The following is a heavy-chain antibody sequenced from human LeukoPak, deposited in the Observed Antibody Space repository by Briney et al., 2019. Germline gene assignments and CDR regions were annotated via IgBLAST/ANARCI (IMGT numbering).Heavy chain of an antibody. D-gene: IGHD3-3*01. V-gene: IGHV1-18*01. CDR3: ARDPTIFGVVTWFDP. CDR1: GYTFTSYG. J-gene: IGHJ5*02. Sequence: ASVKVSCKASGYTFTSYGISWVRQAPGQGLEWMGWISAYNGNTNYAQKLQGRVTMTTDTSTSTAYMELRSLRSDDTAVYYCARDPTIFGVVTWFDPWGQEPWSPSPQ. CDR2: ISAYNGNT.